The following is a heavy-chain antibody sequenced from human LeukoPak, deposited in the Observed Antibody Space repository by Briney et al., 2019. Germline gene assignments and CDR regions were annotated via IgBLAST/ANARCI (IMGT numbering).Heavy chain of an antibody. CDR1: GGSFSGYY. V-gene: IGHV4-34*01. CDR2: INHSGST. Sequence: SETLSLTCAVYGGSFSGYYWSWIRQPPGKGLERIGEINHSGSTNYNPSLKSRVTISVDTSKNQFSLKLSSVTAADTAVYYCARGKYYDFWSGYYLLDYWGQGTLVTVSS. J-gene: IGHJ4*02. D-gene: IGHD3-3*01. CDR3: ARGKYYDFWSGYYLLDY.